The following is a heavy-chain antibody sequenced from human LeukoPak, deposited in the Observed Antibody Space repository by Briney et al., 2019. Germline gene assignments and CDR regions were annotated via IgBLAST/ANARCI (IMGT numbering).Heavy chain of an antibody. CDR3: AKGPGPRGLGY. CDR1: GFTFSSYA. J-gene: IGHJ4*02. V-gene: IGHV3-23*01. Sequence: GGSLRLSCAAAGFTFSSYAMSWVRQAPGRGLEWVSAISGSGGSTYYADSVKGRFTISRDNSKNTLYLQTNSLRAEDTAVYYCAKGPGPRGLGYWGQGTLVTVSS. CDR2: ISGSGGST. D-gene: IGHD3-10*01.